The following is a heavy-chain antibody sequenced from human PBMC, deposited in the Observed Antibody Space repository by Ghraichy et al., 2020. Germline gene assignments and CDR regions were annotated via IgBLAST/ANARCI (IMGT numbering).Heavy chain of an antibody. CDR2: IYYSGST. Sequence: SETLSLTCTVSGGSITYSSYYWGWIRQPPGKGLEWIGSIYYSGSTYYNPSLKSRVTISVDTSKNQFSLKLSSVTAADTAVYYCARDGDYGGPQNWYFDLWGRGTLLTVSS. CDR1: GGSITYSSYY. J-gene: IGHJ2*01. V-gene: IGHV4-39*07. CDR3: ARDGDYGGPQNWYFDL. D-gene: IGHD2-21*01.